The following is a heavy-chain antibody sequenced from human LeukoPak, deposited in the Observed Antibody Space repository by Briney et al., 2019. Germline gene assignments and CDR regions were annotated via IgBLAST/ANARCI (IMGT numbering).Heavy chain of an antibody. CDR2: INPSGGST. V-gene: IGHV1-46*01. CDR3: ARASSGGDYVWYFDY. D-gene: IGHD4-17*01. J-gene: IGHJ4*02. Sequence: APVKVPCKAFGYTFTSYYMPWVRPAPGQGLEWMGIINPSGGSTSYAQKFQGRVTMTRDTSTSTVYMELSSLRSEDTAVYYCARASSGGDYVWYFDYWGQGTLVTVSS. CDR1: GYTFTSYY.